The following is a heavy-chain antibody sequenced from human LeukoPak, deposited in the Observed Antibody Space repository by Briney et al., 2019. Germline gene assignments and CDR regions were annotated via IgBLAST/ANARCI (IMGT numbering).Heavy chain of an antibody. CDR1: GYTFTNYA. D-gene: IGHD3-10*01. J-gene: IGHJ4*02. Sequence: GASVKVSCKASGYTFTNYAIHWVRQAPGQRLECMGWINAGNGNTEYSQKFQGRVTITRDTSATPAYMELSSLISEDTAVYYCAREGSFRGRFFDYWGQGTLVTVSS. V-gene: IGHV1-3*01. CDR3: AREGSFRGRFFDY. CDR2: INAGNGNT.